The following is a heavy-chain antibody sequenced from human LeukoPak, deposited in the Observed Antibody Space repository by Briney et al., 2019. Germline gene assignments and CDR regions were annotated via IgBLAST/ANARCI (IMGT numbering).Heavy chain of an antibody. CDR2: INYSGST. CDR1: GGSFSSYY. Sequence: SETLSLTCAVYGGSFSSYYWSWIRQPPGKGLEWIGHINYSGSTNYNPSLRSRVTISVDTSKNQFSLKLSSVTAADTAVYYCASSLWMGYFDLWGRGTLVTVSS. V-gene: IGHV4-59*01. J-gene: IGHJ2*01. D-gene: IGHD5-12*01. CDR3: ASSLWMGYFDL.